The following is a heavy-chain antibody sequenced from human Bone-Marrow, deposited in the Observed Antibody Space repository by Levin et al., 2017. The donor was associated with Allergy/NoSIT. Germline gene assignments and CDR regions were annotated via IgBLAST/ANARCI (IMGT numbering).Heavy chain of an antibody. V-gene: IGHV4-31*03. Sequence: SETLSLTRTVSGGSISSGDYYWNWIRQHPGTGLEWMGYIYYSGSTYYNPSLKSRSTISIDTSKNQFSLKLTSVTAADTAVYYCARGPVVVTTIPYIWGQGTLVTVSS. CDR3: ARGPVVVTTIPYI. D-gene: IGHD2-21*02. CDR1: GGSISSGDYY. CDR2: IYYSGST. J-gene: IGHJ4*02.